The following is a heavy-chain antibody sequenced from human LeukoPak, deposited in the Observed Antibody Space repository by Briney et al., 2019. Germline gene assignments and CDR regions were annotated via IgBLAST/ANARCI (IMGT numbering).Heavy chain of an antibody. J-gene: IGHJ4*02. CDR3: ARDFGYYYGSGSDN. Sequence: GSLRLSCAASGFTVSSNYMSWVRQAPGKGLEWIGSIYYSGSTYYNPSLKSRVTISVDTSKNQFSLKLSSVTAADTAVYYCARDFGYYYGSGSDNWGQGTLVTVSS. CDR2: IYYSGST. D-gene: IGHD3-10*01. V-gene: IGHV4-39*07. CDR1: GFTVSSNY.